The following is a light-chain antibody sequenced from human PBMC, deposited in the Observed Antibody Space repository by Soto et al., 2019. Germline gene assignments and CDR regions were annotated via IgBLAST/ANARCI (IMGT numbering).Light chain of an antibody. Sequence: QSVLTQPRSVSGSPGQSVTISCTGTSSDVDGYNYVSWYQQHPGKAPKLMIYDVSNRPSGVSNRFSGSKSGNTASLTISGLQVEDEADYYCSSYTSSSTVVFGTGTMVTDL. CDR2: DVS. CDR1: SSDVDGYNY. V-gene: IGLV2-14*01. J-gene: IGLJ1*01. CDR3: SSYTSSSTVV.